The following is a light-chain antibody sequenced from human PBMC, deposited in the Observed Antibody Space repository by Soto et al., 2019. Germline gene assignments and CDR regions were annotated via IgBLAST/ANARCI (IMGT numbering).Light chain of an antibody. V-gene: IGKV3-15*01. CDR2: GAS. Sequence: EIVMTQSPATLSVSPGERATLSCRASQTVSSNLAWYQQKLGQAPMLLIHGASTRSTGVPARCSGSGSGTEFTLTITSLQSEDFAVYYCQQYHNWPPQYTFGQGTKLQIK. CDR1: QTVSSN. CDR3: QQYHNWPPQYT. J-gene: IGKJ2*01.